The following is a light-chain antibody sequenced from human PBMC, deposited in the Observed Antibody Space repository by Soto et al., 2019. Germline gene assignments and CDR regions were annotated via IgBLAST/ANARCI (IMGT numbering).Light chain of an antibody. CDR3: QQYGSSPLLT. J-gene: IGKJ4*01. Sequence: EIVLTQSPGTLSLSPGERATLSCRASQSVSSSYLAWYQQKPGQAPRLVIYGASTRATGIPDRFSGSGSGTDFTLTISRLEPEDFAVYYCQQYGSSPLLTFGGGTKVEI. CDR2: GAS. V-gene: IGKV3-20*01. CDR1: QSVSSSY.